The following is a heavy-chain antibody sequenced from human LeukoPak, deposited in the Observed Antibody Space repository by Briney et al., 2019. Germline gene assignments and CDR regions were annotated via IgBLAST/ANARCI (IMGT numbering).Heavy chain of an antibody. CDR1: GGSFSGYY. D-gene: IGHD5-18*01. V-gene: IGHV4-34*01. CDR3: ARGAMAPDY. Sequence: PSGTLSLTCAVYGGSFSGYYWSWIRQPPGKGLEWIGEINHSGSTNYNPSLKSRVTISVDTSKNQFSLKLSSVTAADTAVYYCARGAMAPDYWGQGTLVTVSS. J-gene: IGHJ4*02. CDR2: INHSGST.